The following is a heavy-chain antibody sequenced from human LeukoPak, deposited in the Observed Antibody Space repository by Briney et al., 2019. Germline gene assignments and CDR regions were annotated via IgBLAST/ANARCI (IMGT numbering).Heavy chain of an antibody. D-gene: IGHD7-27*01. CDR3: ARGPPNWGYDY. V-gene: IGHV1-8*02. CDR2: MSPNSGDT. Sequence: ASVKASCKASGYTFTGYYMHWVRQATGQRPEWMGWMSPNSGDTGYAQKFQDRVTMTRNTSISTAYMELSSLRSDDTAVYYCARGPPNWGYDYWGPGTLVTVSS. J-gene: IGHJ4*02. CDR1: GYTFTGYY.